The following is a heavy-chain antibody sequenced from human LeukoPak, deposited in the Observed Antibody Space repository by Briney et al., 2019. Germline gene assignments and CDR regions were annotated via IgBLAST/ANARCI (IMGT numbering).Heavy chain of an antibody. CDR1: GYTFTTYG. D-gene: IGHD2-15*01. CDR2: SSPYNGNT. J-gene: IGHJ3*02. Sequence: ASVKVSCKASGYTFTTYGISWVRQAPGQGLEWMGWSSPYNGNTNYAQKLRGRVTMTTDTSTSTAYMELRSPRSDDTAVYYCARESGYCSGGSCYSQTDTDAFDIWGQGTMVTVSS. V-gene: IGHV1-18*01. CDR3: ARESGYCSGGSCYSQTDTDAFDI.